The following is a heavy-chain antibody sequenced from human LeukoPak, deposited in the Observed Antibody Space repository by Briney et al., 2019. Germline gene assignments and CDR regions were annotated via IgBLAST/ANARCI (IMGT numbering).Heavy chain of an antibody. CDR1: GGTFSSYA. V-gene: IGHV1-69*05. J-gene: IGHJ6*03. Sequence: SVKVSCKASGGTFSSYAISWVRQAPGQGLEWMGGIIPIFGTANYAQKFQGRVTITTDESTSTAYMELSSLRSEDTAVYYCASGGGGDFWSGFYYMDVWGKGTTVTVSS. CDR2: IIPIFGTA. D-gene: IGHD3-3*01. CDR3: ASGGGGDFWSGFYYMDV.